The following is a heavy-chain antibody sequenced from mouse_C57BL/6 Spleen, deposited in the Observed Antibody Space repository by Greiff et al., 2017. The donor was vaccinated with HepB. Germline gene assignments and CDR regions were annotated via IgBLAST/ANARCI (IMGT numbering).Heavy chain of an antibody. CDR3: AAGTRNAMDY. J-gene: IGHJ4*01. CDR1: GYTFTSYW. CDR2: IHPNSGST. D-gene: IGHD4-1*01. V-gene: IGHV1-64*01. Sequence: QVQLQQPGAELVKPGASVKLSCKASGYTFTSYWMHWVKQRPGQGLEWIGMIHPNSGSTNYNEKFKSKATLTVDKSSSTADMQLSSLTSEDSAVYYCAAGTRNAMDYWGQGTSVTVSS.